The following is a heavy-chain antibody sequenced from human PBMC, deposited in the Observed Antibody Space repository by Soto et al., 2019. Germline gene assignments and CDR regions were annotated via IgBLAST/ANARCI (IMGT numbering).Heavy chain of an antibody. Sequence: PSETLSLTCTVSGGSISSDDYYWSWIRQPPGKGLEWIGYISYSGSPYYNPSLESRVIISVDMSKNQFSLKLSSVTAADTAVYYCARMGSSARDFDYWGQGTLVTVSS. CDR2: ISYSGSP. CDR3: ARMGSSARDFDY. J-gene: IGHJ4*02. V-gene: IGHV4-30-4*01. CDR1: GGSISSDDYY. D-gene: IGHD6-6*01.